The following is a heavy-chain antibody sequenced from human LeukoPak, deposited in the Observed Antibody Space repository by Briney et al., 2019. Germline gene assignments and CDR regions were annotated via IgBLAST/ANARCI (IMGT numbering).Heavy chain of an antibody. Sequence: GGSLRLSCAASGFTFDDYGMSGVRQVPGKGLEWVSGINWNGGSTGYADSVKGRFTISRDNAKNSLYLQMNSLRAEDTALYYCARGLEGSGSYYNGYFDYWGQGTLVTVPS. CDR1: GFTFDDYG. CDR2: INWNGGST. CDR3: ARGLEGSGSYYNGYFDY. D-gene: IGHD3-10*01. V-gene: IGHV3-20*04. J-gene: IGHJ4*02.